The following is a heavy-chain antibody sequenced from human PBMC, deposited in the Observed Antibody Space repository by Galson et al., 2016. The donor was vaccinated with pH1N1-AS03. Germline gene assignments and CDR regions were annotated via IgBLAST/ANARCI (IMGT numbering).Heavy chain of an antibody. CDR3: VRDRYRDTSTDFYESAY. CDR1: AGTFATFA. V-gene: IGHV1-69*13. D-gene: IGHD2/OR15-2a*01. CDR2: VIPLSGTT. J-gene: IGHJ4*02. Sequence: SVKVSCKASAGTFATFAVSWVRQARGQGLEWMGGVIPLSGTTNYAQKFQGRVTITADDFTGTAYMELSSLRSDDTAVYYCVRDRYRDTSTDFYESAYWGQGTLVTVSS.